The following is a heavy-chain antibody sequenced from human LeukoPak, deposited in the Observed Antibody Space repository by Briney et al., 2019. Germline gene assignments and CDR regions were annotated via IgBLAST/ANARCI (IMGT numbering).Heavy chain of an antibody. CDR1: GFTFSSYA. CDR2: ISASGDGS. Sequence: PGGSLRLSCAASGFTFSSYAINWVRQAPGKGLEWVSSISASGDGSYYALSVKGRFTISRDNSKNTLFLQMNSLRADDTAVYYCAKATDDYSRRGIDYWGQGTLVTVSS. D-gene: IGHD4-11*01. J-gene: IGHJ4*02. CDR3: AKATDDYSRRGIDY. V-gene: IGHV3-23*01.